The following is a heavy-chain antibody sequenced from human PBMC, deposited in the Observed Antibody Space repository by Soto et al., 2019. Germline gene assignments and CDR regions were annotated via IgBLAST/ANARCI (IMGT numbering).Heavy chain of an antibody. V-gene: IGHV1-2*04. CDR3: ARASRDGYNPPADY. D-gene: IGHD5-12*01. Sequence: ASVKVSCKASGYTFTGYYMHWVRQAHGQGLEWMGWINPNSGGTNYAQKFQGWVTMTRDTSISTAYMELSRLRSDDTAVYYCARASRDGYNPPADYWGQGTLVTVSS. CDR1: GYTFTGYY. CDR2: INPNSGGT. J-gene: IGHJ4*02.